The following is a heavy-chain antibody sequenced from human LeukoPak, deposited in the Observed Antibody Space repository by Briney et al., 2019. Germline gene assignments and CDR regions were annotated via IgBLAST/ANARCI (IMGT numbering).Heavy chain of an antibody. CDR1: ESTFSSDA. D-gene: IGHD1-26*01. CDR3: ARENGSWVVFDY. CDR2: IIPKLGTA. J-gene: IGHJ4*02. V-gene: IGHV1-69*13. Sequence: SVKVSCKASESTFSSDAISWVRQAPGQGLEWMGGIIPKLGTANYAQKFRGRVTITADESTTTVYTELSSLRSEDTAVYYCARENGSWVVFDYWGQGTLVTVSS.